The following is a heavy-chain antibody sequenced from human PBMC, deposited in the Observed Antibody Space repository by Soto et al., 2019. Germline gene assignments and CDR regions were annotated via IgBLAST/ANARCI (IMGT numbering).Heavy chain of an antibody. J-gene: IGHJ4*02. D-gene: IGHD1-26*01. Sequence: LRLSCAVSGFTLSSYWMHWVRQAPGKGLVWVSRMNSDGSSTSYADSVKGRFTISRDNAKNTLYLQMNSLRAEDTAVYYCARDRESYSGSLDYWGQGILVTVSS. V-gene: IGHV3-74*01. CDR1: GFTLSSYW. CDR2: MNSDGSST. CDR3: ARDRESYSGSLDY.